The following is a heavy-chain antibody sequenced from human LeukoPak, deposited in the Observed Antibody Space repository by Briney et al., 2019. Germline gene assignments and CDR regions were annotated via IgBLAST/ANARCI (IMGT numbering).Heavy chain of an antibody. V-gene: IGHV3-30*04. CDR2: ISYDGSNK. CDR1: GFTSRSFA. Sequence: GGSLRLSCAASGFTSRSFAMHWVRQAPGKGLEWVAVISYDGSNKKYADSVKGRFTISRDNSKNTLYLQMNSLRAEGTAVYYCAKERVYRSYSFDYWGQGTLVTVSS. CDR3: AKERVYRSYSFDY. D-gene: IGHD1-26*01. J-gene: IGHJ4*02.